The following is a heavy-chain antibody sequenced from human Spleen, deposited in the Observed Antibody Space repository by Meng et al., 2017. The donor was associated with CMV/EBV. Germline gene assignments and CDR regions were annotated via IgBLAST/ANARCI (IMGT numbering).Heavy chain of an antibody. J-gene: IGHJ3*01. CDR3: ATEKNSAFDV. D-gene: IGHD2/OR15-2a*01. CDR1: AFTFRDDY. Sequence: GGSLRLSCAGSAFTFRDDYMSWIRQAPGKGLEWISYISGSGTTIYYADSVKGRFTISRDNAKTSLFLQMTSLRAEDQAVYYCATEKNSAFDVWGQGTMVTVSS. V-gene: IGHV3-11*01. CDR2: ISGSGTTI.